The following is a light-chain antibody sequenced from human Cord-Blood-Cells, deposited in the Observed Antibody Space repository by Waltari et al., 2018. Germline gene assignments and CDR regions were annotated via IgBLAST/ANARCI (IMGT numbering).Light chain of an antibody. Sequence: EIVMTQPPATLSVSPGERATLSCRASQSVSSNLAWYQQKPGQDPRLLIYGASTRATGIPARFSGSGSGTEFTLTISSLQSEDFAVYYCQQYNNWWTFGQGTKVEIK. CDR2: GAS. CDR3: QQYNNWWT. CDR1: QSVSSN. J-gene: IGKJ1*01. V-gene: IGKV3-15*01.